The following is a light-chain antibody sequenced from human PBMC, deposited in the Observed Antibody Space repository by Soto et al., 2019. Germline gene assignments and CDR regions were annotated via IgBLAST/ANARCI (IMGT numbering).Light chain of an antibody. Sequence: DIPMTQSPSSLSASVGDRVHITCRASQGVSNDLAWYQQKPGKVPKLLIYAASTLQSGVPSRFGGSGSGTDFTLTISSLQPEDVATYYCQKYNNVPWTFGQGTKVEIK. CDR3: QKYNNVPWT. CDR1: QGVSND. CDR2: AAS. J-gene: IGKJ1*01. V-gene: IGKV1-27*01.